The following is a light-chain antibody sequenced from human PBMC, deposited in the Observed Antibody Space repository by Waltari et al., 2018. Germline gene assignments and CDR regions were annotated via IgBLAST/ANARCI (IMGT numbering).Light chain of an antibody. J-gene: IGKJ3*01. Sequence: EIVLTQSPATLSLSPGERAPLSCRASQSVSAYLAWYQQKRGQAPRLLIYDASNRATGIPARFSGSGSGTDFTLTISSLEPEDFAVYYCQQRSDWPLTFGPGTKLDIK. CDR1: QSVSAY. CDR3: QQRSDWPLT. V-gene: IGKV3-11*01. CDR2: DAS.